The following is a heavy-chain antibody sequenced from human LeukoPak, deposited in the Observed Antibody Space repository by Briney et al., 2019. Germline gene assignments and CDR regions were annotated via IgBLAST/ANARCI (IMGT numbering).Heavy chain of an antibody. CDR3: ARGDSGTYSVDN. CDR2: IIPNSGDT. Sequence: EASVKVSCKASGYTFSDNFIHWVRQAPGQGIEWMGRIIPNSGDTNYAQKFQGRATMTRDTSISTAYMELNRLKSDDTAVYYCARGDSGTYSVDNWGQGTLVTVSS. D-gene: IGHD1-26*01. CDR1: GYTFSDNF. J-gene: IGHJ4*02. V-gene: IGHV1-2*06.